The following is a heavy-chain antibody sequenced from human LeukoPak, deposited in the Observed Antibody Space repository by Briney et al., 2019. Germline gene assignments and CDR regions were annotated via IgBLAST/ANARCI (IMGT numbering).Heavy chain of an antibody. V-gene: IGHV3-23*01. J-gene: IGHJ4*02. CDR2: VSGSGDST. Sequence: QPGGSLRLSCAASGFTFSSYAMSWVRQTPGKGLEWVSTVSGSGDSTYYADSVKGRFSISRDNSKNTLYLQMNSLRAEDTAVYYCARDRWRSGGSGGGDYWGQGTLVTVSS. CDR1: GFTFSSYA. CDR3: ARDRWRSGGSGGGDY. D-gene: IGHD2-15*01.